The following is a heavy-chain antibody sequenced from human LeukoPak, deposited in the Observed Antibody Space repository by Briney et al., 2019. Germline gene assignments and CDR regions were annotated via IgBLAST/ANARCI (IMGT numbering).Heavy chain of an antibody. D-gene: IGHD1-26*01. Sequence: SETLSLTCGVSGGSISSSSYDWGWIRQPPGKGLEWIGSIYYRGNTPYNPSLKSRVTMSLDTSKNQFSLNLNSVTAADTAVYFCVSQITRGSYWPAFDFWGQGTLVTVSS. V-gene: IGHV4-39*01. J-gene: IGHJ4*02. CDR3: VSQITRGSYWPAFDF. CDR2: IYYRGNT. CDR1: GGSISSSSYD.